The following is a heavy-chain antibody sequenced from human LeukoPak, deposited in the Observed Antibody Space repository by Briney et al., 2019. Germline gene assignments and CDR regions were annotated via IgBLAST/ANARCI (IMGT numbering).Heavy chain of an antibody. Sequence: GGSLRLSCAASGFPFNVQTMSWVRQAPGKGLDWVASMRQDGSEIYYVDSVKGRFTISRDNPKNSLYLQMNSLRGEDTAVFFCARANSSSWHYFDDWGQGTLVTVSS. CDR2: MRQDGSEI. D-gene: IGHD6-13*01. CDR3: ARANSSSWHYFDD. V-gene: IGHV3-7*01. CDR1: GFPFNVQT. J-gene: IGHJ4*02.